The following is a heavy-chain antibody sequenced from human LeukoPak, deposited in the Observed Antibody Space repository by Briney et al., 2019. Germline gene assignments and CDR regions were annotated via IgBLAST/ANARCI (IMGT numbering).Heavy chain of an antibody. Sequence: GGSLRLSCAASGFTFSTHWMTWVRQAPGRRLEGVANIKQDGSAKYYVDSVKGRFTISRDNAKRSLFLQMNSLRAEDTAVYYCVREVYGSDFFDYWGRGTLVTVSS. J-gene: IGHJ4*02. D-gene: IGHD6-19*01. CDR3: VREVYGSDFFDY. CDR1: GFTFSTHW. CDR2: IKQDGSAK. V-gene: IGHV3-7*04.